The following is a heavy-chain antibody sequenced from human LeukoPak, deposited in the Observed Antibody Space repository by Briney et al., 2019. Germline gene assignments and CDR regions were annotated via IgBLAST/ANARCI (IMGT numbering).Heavy chain of an antibody. CDR2: IYYSGST. Sequence: SETLSLTCTVSGGSIRSSSYYWGWIRQPPGKGLEWIGSIYYSGSTYYNASLKSRGSISVDTSKNQFSLKLNSVTAADTAVYFCARQVVAVAGTGYFDYWGQGTLVTVSS. V-gene: IGHV4-39*01. CDR1: GGSIRSSSYY. CDR3: ARQVVAVAGTGYFDY. J-gene: IGHJ4*02. D-gene: IGHD6-19*01.